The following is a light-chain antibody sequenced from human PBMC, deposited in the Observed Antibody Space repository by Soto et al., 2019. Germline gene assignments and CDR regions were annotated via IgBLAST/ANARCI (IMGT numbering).Light chain of an antibody. Sequence: DIQMTQSPSSLSASVGDRVTITCQASQDISNYLNWYQQKPGKAPKLLIYDASNLETGVPSRFSGSGSETDITFTISSLHPEDIATYYCQQYDNLPGTFGGGTKVEI. CDR1: QDISNY. V-gene: IGKV1-33*01. J-gene: IGKJ4*01. CDR3: QQYDNLPGT. CDR2: DAS.